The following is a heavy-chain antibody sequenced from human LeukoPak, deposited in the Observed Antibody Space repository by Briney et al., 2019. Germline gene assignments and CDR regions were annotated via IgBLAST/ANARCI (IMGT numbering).Heavy chain of an antibody. Sequence: GASVNVSCKASGYTFTNYGISWVRQAPGQGLEWMGWISAYNDNTNYAQKFQGRVTMTRDTSTSTVYMELSSLRSEDTAVYYCARDGVVVPAARGAFDIWGQGTMVTVSS. V-gene: IGHV1-18*01. CDR3: ARDGVVVPAARGAFDI. CDR1: GYTFTNYG. D-gene: IGHD2-2*01. CDR2: ISAYNDNT. J-gene: IGHJ3*02.